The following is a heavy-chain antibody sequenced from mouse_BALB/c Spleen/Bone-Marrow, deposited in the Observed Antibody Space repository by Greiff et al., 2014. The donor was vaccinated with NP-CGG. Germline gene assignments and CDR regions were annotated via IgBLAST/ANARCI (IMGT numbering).Heavy chain of an antibody. J-gene: IGHJ3*01. Sequence: DVKLQESGGDLVRPGGSLKLSCAASGFTFSSYDMSWVRQTPDKRLEWVATIGSGGSYTYYSDSVKGRFTISRDNAKNTLYLQMSSLKSEDTAMYYCSRLSYDYDGAWFAYWGQGTLVTVSA. CDR2: IGSGGSYT. CDR3: SRLSYDYDGAWFAY. V-gene: IGHV5-6*02. CDR1: GFTFSSYD. D-gene: IGHD2-4*01.